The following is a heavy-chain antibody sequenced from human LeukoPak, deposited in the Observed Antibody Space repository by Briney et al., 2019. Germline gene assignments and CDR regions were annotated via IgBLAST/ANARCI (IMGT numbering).Heavy chain of an antibody. D-gene: IGHD6-13*01. CDR1: GGTFSSYA. J-gene: IGHJ6*03. CDR3: ARGIAAAGYYYYYMDV. V-gene: IGHV1-69*06. CDR2: IIPIFGTA. Sequence: SVKVSCKASGGTFSSYAISWVRQAPGQGLEWMGGIIPIFGTANYAQKFQGRVTITADKSTSTAYMELSSLRSEDTAVYYCARGIAAAGYYYYYMDVWGKGTTVTASS.